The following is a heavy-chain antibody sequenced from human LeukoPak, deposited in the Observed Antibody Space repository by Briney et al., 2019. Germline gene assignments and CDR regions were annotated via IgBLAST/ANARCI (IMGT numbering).Heavy chain of an antibody. Sequence: ASVKVSCKASGYTFTGYYMHWVRQATGQGLEWMGWMNPNSGNTGYAQKFQGRVTMTRNTSISTAYMELSSLRSEDTAVYYCARVGANYDFWSGYYAGGYFDYWGQGTLVTVSS. V-gene: IGHV1-8*02. CDR1: GYTFTGYY. CDR3: ARVGANYDFWSGYYAGGYFDY. CDR2: MNPNSGNT. J-gene: IGHJ4*02. D-gene: IGHD3-3*01.